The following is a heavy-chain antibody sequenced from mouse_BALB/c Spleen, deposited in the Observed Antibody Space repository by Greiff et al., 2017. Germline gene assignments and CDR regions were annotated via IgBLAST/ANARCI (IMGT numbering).Heavy chain of an antibody. J-gene: IGHJ4*01. V-gene: IGHV2-9*02. Sequence: QVQLKESGPGLVAPSQSLSITCTVSGFSLTSYGVHWVRQPPGKGLEWLGVICAGGSTTYNSARMSRLSISKDNSKSQVVLKMNSLRTDDTAMYYCAIDQDHCYAMDYWGQGTSVTGSS. D-gene: IGHD3-2*02. CDR2: ICAGGST. CDR1: GFSLTSYG. CDR3: AIDQDHCYAMDY.